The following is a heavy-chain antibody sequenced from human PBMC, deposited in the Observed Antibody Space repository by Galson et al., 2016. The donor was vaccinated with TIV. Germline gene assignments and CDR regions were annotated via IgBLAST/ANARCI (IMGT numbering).Heavy chain of an antibody. CDR1: GYSFSTYG. Sequence: SCKATGYSFSTYGISWVRQAPGQGLEWMGWISAYNGHTNYAEKVQGRVTLTTDTSTSTAYMEVRSLRSDGTAVYYCARVAGTLLEGRFFDYWGQGTVVTVSS. CDR2: ISAYNGHT. D-gene: IGHD3-10*01. V-gene: IGHV1-18*01. CDR3: ARVAGTLLEGRFFDY. J-gene: IGHJ4*02.